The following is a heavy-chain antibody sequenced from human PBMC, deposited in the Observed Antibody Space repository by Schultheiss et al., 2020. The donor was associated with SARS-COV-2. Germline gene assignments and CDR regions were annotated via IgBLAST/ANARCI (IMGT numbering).Heavy chain of an antibody. CDR3: ARGGTMVRGVPRF. J-gene: IGHJ4*01. Sequence: ASVKVSCKASGYTFTSYDINWVRQATGQGLEWMGWMNPNSGNTGYAQKFQGRVTMTRNTSISTAYMELSRLRSDDTAVYYCARGGTMVRGVPRFWGHGTLVTVSS. V-gene: IGHV1-8*01. CDR1: GYTFTSYD. D-gene: IGHD3-10*01. CDR2: MNPNSGNT.